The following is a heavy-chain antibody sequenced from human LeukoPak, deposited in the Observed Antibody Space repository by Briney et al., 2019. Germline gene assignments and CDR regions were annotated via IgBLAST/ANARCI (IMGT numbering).Heavy chain of an antibody. J-gene: IGHJ6*03. CDR1: GFSLSTSGMC. CDR3: ARMSREHVWGPGGGNYYYMDV. Sequence: SGPALVKPTQTLTLTCTFSGFSLSTSGMCVSWIRQPPGKALEWLARTDRDDNKYYRTSLKTRLTISKDTSKNQVVLTMTDMDPVDTATYYCARMSREHVWGPGGGNYYYMDVWGKGTTVTISS. V-gene: IGHV2-70*11. CDR2: TDRDDNK. D-gene: IGHD3-16*01.